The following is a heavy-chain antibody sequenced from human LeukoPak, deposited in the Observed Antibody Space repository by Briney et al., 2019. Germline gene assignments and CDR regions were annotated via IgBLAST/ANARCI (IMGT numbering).Heavy chain of an antibody. Sequence: GGSLRLSCAAPEFVFSHYYISWIRQAPGKGLEWVSYISDSGSTIYYADSVKGRFTISRDNVKNSLYLQMNGLRAEDTAVYYCAREMEGDYGSGTFFDLWGQGNMVTVSS. CDR3: AREMEGDYGSGTFFDL. J-gene: IGHJ4*02. V-gene: IGHV3-11*01. CDR2: ISDSGSTI. D-gene: IGHD3-10*01. CDR1: EFVFSHYY.